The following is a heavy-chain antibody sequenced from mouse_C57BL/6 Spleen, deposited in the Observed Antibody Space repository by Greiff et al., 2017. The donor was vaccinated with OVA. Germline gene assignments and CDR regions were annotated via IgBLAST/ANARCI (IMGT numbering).Heavy chain of an antibody. V-gene: IGHV5-6*01. CDR3: ARQDDYGSRGYFDY. J-gene: IGHJ2*01. CDR1: GFTFSSYG. D-gene: IGHD1-1*01. CDR2: ISSGGSYT. Sequence: EVQLVESGGDLVKPGGSLKLSCAASGFTFSSYGMSWVRQTPDKRLEWVATISSGGSYTYYPDSVKGRFTISRDNAKNTLYLQMSSLKSEDTAMYYWARQDDYGSRGYFDYWGQGTTLTVSS.